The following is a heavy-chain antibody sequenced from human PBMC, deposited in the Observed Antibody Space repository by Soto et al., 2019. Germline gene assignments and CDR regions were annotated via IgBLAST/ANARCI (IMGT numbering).Heavy chain of an antibody. J-gene: IGHJ6*02. Sequence: SVKVSCKASGGTFSSYAISWLRQAPGQGLEWMGGIIPIFGTANYAQKFQGRVTITADESTSTAYMELSSLRSEDTAVYYCARERGRVYYGSGSYPYYYYGMDVWGQGTTVTVSS. CDR1: GGTFSSYA. CDR3: ARERGRVYYGSGSYPYYYYGMDV. CDR2: IIPIFGTA. V-gene: IGHV1-69*13. D-gene: IGHD3-10*01.